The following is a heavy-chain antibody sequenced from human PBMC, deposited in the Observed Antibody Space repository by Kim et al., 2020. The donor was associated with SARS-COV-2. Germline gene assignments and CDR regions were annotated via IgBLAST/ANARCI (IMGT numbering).Heavy chain of an antibody. CDR2: ISYDGSNK. V-gene: IGHV3-30*18. D-gene: IGHD3-16*02. CDR3: AKEGYYDYVWGSYRGYNWFDP. CDR1: GFTFSSYG. J-gene: IGHJ5*02. Sequence: GGSLRLSCAASGFTFSSYGMHWVRQAPGKGLEWVAVISYDGSNKYYADSVKGRFTISRDNSKNTLYLQMNSLRAEDTAVYYCAKEGYYDYVWGSYRGYNWFDPWGQGTLVTVSS.